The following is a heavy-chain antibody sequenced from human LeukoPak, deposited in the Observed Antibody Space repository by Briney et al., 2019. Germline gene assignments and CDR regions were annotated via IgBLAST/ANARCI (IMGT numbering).Heavy chain of an antibody. J-gene: IGHJ4*02. D-gene: IGHD3-10*01. Sequence: GGSLRLSCAASGFTFSSYGMHWVRQAPGKGLEWVAFIRYDGSNKYYADSVKGRFTISRDNSKNTLYLQMNSLRAEDTAIYYCAKDSLTMVRGVTIDYWGRGTLVTVSS. CDR2: IRYDGSNK. CDR1: GFTFSSYG. V-gene: IGHV3-30*02. CDR3: AKDSLTMVRGVTIDY.